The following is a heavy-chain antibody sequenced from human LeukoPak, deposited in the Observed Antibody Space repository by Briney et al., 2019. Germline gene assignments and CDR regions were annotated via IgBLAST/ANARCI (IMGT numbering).Heavy chain of an antibody. D-gene: IGHD5-18*01. V-gene: IGHV3-11*03. CDR3: ARLRGYSYGLDY. CDR1: GFTFSDHY. J-gene: IGHJ4*02. CDR2: ISSSRSFT. Sequence: GGSLRLSCAASGFTFSDHYMSWIRQAPGKGLEWVSYISSSRSFTNYADPVKGRFTISRDTAKNSLYLQMNSLRAEDTAVYYCARLRGYSYGLDYWGQGILVTVSS.